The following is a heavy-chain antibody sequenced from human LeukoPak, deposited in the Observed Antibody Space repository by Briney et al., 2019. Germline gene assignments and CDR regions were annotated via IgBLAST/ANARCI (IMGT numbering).Heavy chain of an antibody. D-gene: IGHD3-10*01. J-gene: IGHJ5*02. CDR3: ARADAITMVRGGGFDP. Sequence: ASVKVSRKASRYTFTGYYMYSVRQAPGQGLEWMGRINPNSGGTNYAQKFQGRVTMPRDTSISTAYMELCRLRSDDTAGYYCARADAITMVRGGGFDPWGEGTLVTVSS. CDR1: RYTFTGYY. CDR2: INPNSGGT. V-gene: IGHV1-2*06.